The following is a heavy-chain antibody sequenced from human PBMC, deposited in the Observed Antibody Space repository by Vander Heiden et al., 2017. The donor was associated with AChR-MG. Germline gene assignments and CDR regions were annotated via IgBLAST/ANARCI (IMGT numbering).Heavy chain of an antibody. CDR1: GFTFSSYS. CDR3: ARVAPAAIRDYYYYYGMDV. V-gene: IGHV3-7*01. CDR2: IKQDGSEK. D-gene: IGHD2-2*02. J-gene: IGHJ6*02. Sequence: EVQLVESGGGLVQPGGSLRLSCAASGFTFSSYSMSWVRQAPGKGLEWVANIKQDGSEKYYVDSVKGRFTISRDNAKNSLYLQMNSLRAEDTAVYYCARVAPAAIRDYYYYYGMDVWGQGTTVTVSS.